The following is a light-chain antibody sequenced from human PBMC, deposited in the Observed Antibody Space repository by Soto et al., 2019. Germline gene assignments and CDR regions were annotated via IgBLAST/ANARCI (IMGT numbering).Light chain of an antibody. V-gene: IGKV2-30*01. J-gene: IGKJ5*01. Sequence: DVVMTQSPLSLPVTLGQPASISCRSSQSLVYSDGNTYLNWFQQRPGQSPRRLIYKVSNRDSGVPDRFSGRGSGADFTLKISRVEAEDVGVYYCMQGTHWPPITFGQGTRLEMK. CDR3: MQGTHWPPIT. CDR1: QSLVYSDGNTY. CDR2: KVS.